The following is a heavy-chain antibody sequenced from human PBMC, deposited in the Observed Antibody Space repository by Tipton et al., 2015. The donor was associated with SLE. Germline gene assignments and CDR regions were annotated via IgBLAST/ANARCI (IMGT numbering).Heavy chain of an antibody. Sequence: TLSLTCKVSGYSISSGYYWAWIRQPPGKRLEWIGSFFHSGSTYYNPSLNSRVSMSFDTSKNQFSLKLNSVTPADTAVYYCARSPGRSYFDYWGQGTLVTASS. CDR2: FFHSGST. V-gene: IGHV4-38-2*02. CDR3: ARSPGRSYFDY. J-gene: IGHJ4*02. CDR1: GYSISSGYY.